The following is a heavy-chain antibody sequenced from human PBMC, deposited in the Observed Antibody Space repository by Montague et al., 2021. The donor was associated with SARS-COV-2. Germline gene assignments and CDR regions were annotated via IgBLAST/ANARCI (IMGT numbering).Heavy chain of an antibody. CDR3: ARRGRKLLPVATTIGGFDI. V-gene: IGHV4-39*02. Sequence: SETLSLTCTVSGGSISSSNYYWDWIRQPPGKGLEWIGRIYASGSTYYNPSLKSRVTISVDTSKNHFSLKLSSVTAADTAVYYCARRGRKLLPVATTIGGFDIWGQGTMVTVSS. CDR2: IYASGST. D-gene: IGHD5-12*01. CDR1: GGSISSSNYY. J-gene: IGHJ3*02.